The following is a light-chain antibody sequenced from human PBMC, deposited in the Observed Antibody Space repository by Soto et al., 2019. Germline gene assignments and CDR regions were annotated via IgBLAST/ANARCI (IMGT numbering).Light chain of an antibody. Sequence: EIVITQSPATLSVSPGERATLSCRASQSVSNNLAWYQQKPGQAPRLLIYGASTRATGIPARFSGSGSGTEFTLTISSLLSEDFAVYYCQQYNNCPPLTFGGGTKVEIK. CDR2: GAS. V-gene: IGKV3D-15*01. J-gene: IGKJ4*01. CDR1: QSVSNN. CDR3: QQYNNCPPLT.